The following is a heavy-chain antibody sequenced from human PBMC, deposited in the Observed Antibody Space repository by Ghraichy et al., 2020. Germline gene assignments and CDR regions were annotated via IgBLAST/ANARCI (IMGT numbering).Heavy chain of an antibody. Sequence: LSLTCAASGFSFSVHAFHWVRQTPGKGLEWLSYITPGSDIIYYADFVKGRFTISRDNAKNSLFLEMDSLGAEDTAVYSCTRALGYWAFDYWGQGALVTVSS. V-gene: IGHV3-48*01. D-gene: IGHD2-8*02. J-gene: IGHJ4*02. CDR1: GFSFSVHA. CDR2: ITPGSDII. CDR3: TRALGYWAFDY.